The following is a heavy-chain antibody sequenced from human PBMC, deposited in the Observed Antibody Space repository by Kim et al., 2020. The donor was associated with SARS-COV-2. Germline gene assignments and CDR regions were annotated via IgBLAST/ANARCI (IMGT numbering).Heavy chain of an antibody. Sequence: GGSLRLSCAASGFTFSSYAMHWVRQAPGKGLEWVAVISYDGSNKYYADSVKGRFTISRDNSKNTLYLQMNSLRAEDTAVYYCARDAGVEDLGYCSSTSCFSFDYWGQGTLVTVSS. CDR3: ARDAGVEDLGYCSSTSCFSFDY. V-gene: IGHV3-30-3*01. CDR1: GFTFSSYA. D-gene: IGHD2-2*03. CDR2: ISYDGSNK. J-gene: IGHJ4*02.